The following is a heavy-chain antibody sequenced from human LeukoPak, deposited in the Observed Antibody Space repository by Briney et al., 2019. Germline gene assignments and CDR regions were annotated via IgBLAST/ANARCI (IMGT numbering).Heavy chain of an antibody. V-gene: IGHV4-38-2*02. D-gene: IGHD1-26*01. CDR1: GYSISSGYY. CDR2: IYHSGST. J-gene: IGHJ4*02. CDR3: ARARTPSGSPDY. Sequence: PSETLSLACTVSGYSISSGYYWGWIRQPPGKGLEWIGSIYHSGSTYYNPSLKSRVTISVDTSKNQFSLKLSSVTAADTAVYYCARARTPSGSPDYWGQGTLVTVSS.